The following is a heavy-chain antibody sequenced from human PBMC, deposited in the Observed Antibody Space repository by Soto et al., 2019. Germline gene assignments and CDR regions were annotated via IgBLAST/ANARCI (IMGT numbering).Heavy chain of an antibody. CDR2: ISSSSSYI. CDR1: GFTFSSYS. J-gene: IGHJ4*02. Sequence: GGSLRLSCAASGFTFSSYSMNWVRQAPGKGLEWVSSISSSSSYIYYADSVKGRFTISRDNSKNTLYLQMNSLRAEDTAVYYCARGARDFDYWGQGTLVTVSS. V-gene: IGHV3-21*01. CDR3: ARGARDFDY. D-gene: IGHD3-16*01.